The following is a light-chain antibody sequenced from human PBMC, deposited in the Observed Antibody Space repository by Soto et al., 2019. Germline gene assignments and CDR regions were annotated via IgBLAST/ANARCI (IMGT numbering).Light chain of an antibody. CDR3: CSYAGSSPSL. Sequence: QSALAQPASVSGSPGQSITISCTGTSSDVGSYNLVSWYQQHPGKAPKLMIYEGSKRPSGVSNRFSGSKSGNTASLTISGLQAEDEADYYCCSYAGSSPSLLGNGTKVTV. CDR2: EGS. CDR1: SSDVGSYNL. V-gene: IGLV2-23*01. J-gene: IGLJ1*01.